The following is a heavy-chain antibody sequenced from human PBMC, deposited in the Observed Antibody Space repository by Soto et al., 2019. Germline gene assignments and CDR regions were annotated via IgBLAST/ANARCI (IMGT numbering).Heavy chain of an antibody. Sequence: GGSLRLSCAASGFTFSSYRMNWVRQAPGKGLEWVSSISSSSSYIYYADSVKGRFTISRDNAKNSLYLQMNSLRAEDTAVYYCARDKTGRAVAGDYWGQGTLVTVSS. V-gene: IGHV3-21*01. CDR1: GFTFSSYR. J-gene: IGHJ4*02. CDR3: ARDKTGRAVAGDY. D-gene: IGHD6-19*01. CDR2: ISSSSSYI.